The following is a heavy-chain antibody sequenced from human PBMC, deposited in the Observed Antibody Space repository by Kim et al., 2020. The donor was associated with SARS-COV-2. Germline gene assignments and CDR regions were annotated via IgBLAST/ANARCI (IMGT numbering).Heavy chain of an antibody. CDR1: GYRFTSYW. D-gene: IGHD3-10*01. CDR2: IYPGDSDT. J-gene: IGHJ4*02. Sequence: GESLKISCKTSGYRFTSYWLGWVRQMPGKGLEWMGIIYPGDSDTKYNPSFENDVTISADNSVSSAYVQWSSLQASDSAIYYCVLLYGSGTYYAYWGQGTRVTVSS. V-gene: IGHV5-51*01. CDR3: VLLYGSGTYYAY.